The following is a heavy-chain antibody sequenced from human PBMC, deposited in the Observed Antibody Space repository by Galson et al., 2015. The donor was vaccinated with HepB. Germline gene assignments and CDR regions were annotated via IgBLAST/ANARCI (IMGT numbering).Heavy chain of an antibody. J-gene: IGHJ4*02. Sequence: SLRLSCAASGFTFSSYAMSWVRQAPGKGLEWVSAISGSGGSTYYADSVKGRFTISRDNSKNTLYLQMNSLRAEDTAVYYCAKARNSPYSSGWCSDYWGQGTLVTVSS. D-gene: IGHD6-19*01. V-gene: IGHV3-23*01. CDR2: ISGSGGST. CDR3: AKARNSPYSSGWCSDY. CDR1: GFTFSSYA.